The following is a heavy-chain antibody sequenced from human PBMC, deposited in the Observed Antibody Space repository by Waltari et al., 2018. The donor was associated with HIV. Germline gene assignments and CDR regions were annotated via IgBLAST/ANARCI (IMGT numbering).Heavy chain of an antibody. CDR1: GSNFNEYA. CDR2: ISWGSIVV. J-gene: IGHJ4*02. V-gene: IGHV3-9*01. CDR3: AKDVRAEGWLLRAAPGGDFEF. Sequence: VQLVQSRGVQQQPGRPLSPSCTASGSNFNEYAMQWVRKAPGKGLEGVSGISWGSIVVGNADSVRCRFIISRDNAKITLYLKRKSLTVEDRGFYFCAKDVRAEGWLLRAAPGGDFEFWGQGSRVT. D-gene: IGHD3-9*01.